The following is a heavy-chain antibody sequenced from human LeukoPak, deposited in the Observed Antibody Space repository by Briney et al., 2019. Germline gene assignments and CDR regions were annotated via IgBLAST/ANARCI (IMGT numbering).Heavy chain of an antibody. V-gene: IGHV3-30-3*01. Sequence: PGGSLRLSCAASGFTFSSYAMHWVRQAPGKGLEWVAVISYDGSNKYYADSVKGRFTISRDNSKNTLYLQMNSLRAEDTAVYYCVRDRRPYGMDVWGQGTTVTVSS. J-gene: IGHJ6*02. CDR2: ISYDGSNK. CDR3: VRDRRPYGMDV. CDR1: GFTFSSYA.